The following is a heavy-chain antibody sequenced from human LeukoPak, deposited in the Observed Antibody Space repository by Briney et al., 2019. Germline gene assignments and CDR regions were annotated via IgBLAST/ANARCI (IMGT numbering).Heavy chain of an antibody. V-gene: IGHV1-69*05. CDR3: ARYEGH. J-gene: IGHJ4*02. CDR1: GGTFTSYA. D-gene: IGHD3-3*01. Sequence: SVKVSCKASGGTFTSYAISWVRQAPGQGREWMGRIIPILGTASYAQKFQGRATITTDEYTTTAYMERRSMRSEDTAVYYCARYEGHWGQGTLVTVSS. CDR2: IIPILGTA.